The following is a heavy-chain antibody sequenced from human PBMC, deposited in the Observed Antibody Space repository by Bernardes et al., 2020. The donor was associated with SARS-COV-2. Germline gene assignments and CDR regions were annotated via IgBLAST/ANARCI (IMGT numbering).Heavy chain of an antibody. CDR2: IYPGDSDT. D-gene: IGHD6-19*01. J-gene: IGHJ4*02. CDR1: GYSFTSYW. Sequence: GGSLKISCKGSGYSFTSYWIGWVRQMPGKGLVWMGIIYPGDSDTRYSPSFQGQVTISADKSISTAFLQWSSLKASDTAMYYCARLKTGYSSGFYFDYWGQGTLVTVSS. V-gene: IGHV5-51*01. CDR3: ARLKTGYSSGFYFDY.